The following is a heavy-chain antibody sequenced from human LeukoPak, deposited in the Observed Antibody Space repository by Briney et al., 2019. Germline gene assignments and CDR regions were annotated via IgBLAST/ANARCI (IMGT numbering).Heavy chain of an antibody. V-gene: IGHV1-2*02. CDR2: INPNSGGT. D-gene: IGHD2-2*01. CDR1: GYTFIAYY. Sequence: ASVKVSCKASGYTFIAYYMHWVRQAPGQGLEWMGWINPNSGGTNYAQKFQGRVTMTRDTSISTVYMELSRLRSDDTAVYYCARDSCSSTSCLSIDDYWGQGTLVTISS. J-gene: IGHJ4*02. CDR3: ARDSCSSTSCLSIDDY.